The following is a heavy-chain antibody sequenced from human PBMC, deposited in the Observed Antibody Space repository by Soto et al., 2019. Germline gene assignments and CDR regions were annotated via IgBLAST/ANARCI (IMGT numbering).Heavy chain of an antibody. CDR3: ARDYVATAMDY. D-gene: IGHD5-18*01. V-gene: IGHV3-30-3*01. Sequence: PGGSLRLSCAASGFTFSSYAMHWVRQAPGKGLEWLAVISYDGSNKYYADSVKGRFTISRDNSKNTLYLQMNSLRAEDTAVYYCARDYVATAMDYWGQGTLVTVSS. J-gene: IGHJ4*02. CDR1: GFTFSSYA. CDR2: ISYDGSNK.